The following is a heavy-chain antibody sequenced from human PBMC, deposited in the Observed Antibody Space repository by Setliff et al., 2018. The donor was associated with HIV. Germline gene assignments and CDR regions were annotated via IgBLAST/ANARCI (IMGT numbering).Heavy chain of an antibody. CDR1: GGSISSSSYH. V-gene: IGHV4-39*07. J-gene: IGHJ6*02. CDR2: IYYSGST. CDR3: ARDWTWDYGGYYYYGMDV. D-gene: IGHD4-17*01. Sequence: SETLSLTCSVSGGSISSSSYHWGWIRQPPGKGLERIGSIYYSGSTYYNPSLKSRVTISVETSKNQFSLKLSSVTAADTAVYYCARDWTWDYGGYYYYGMDVWGQGTTVTVS.